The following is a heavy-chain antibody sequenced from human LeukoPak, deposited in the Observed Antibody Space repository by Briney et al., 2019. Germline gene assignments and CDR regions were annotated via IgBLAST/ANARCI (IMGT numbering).Heavy chain of an antibody. J-gene: IGHJ5*02. CDR2: IYYSGST. CDR1: GGSISSYY. Sequence: PSETLSLTCTVSGGSISSYYWSWIRQPPGKGLEWIGYIYYSGSTNYNPSLKSRVTISVDTSKNQFSLKLSSVTAAVTAVYYCARGEYCSSTSCRFDPWGQGTLVTVSS. D-gene: IGHD2-2*01. CDR3: ARGEYCSSTSCRFDP. V-gene: IGHV4-59*01.